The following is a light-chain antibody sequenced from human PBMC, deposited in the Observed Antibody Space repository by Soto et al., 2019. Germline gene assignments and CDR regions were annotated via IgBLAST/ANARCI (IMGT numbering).Light chain of an antibody. CDR2: KAS. CDR3: PHYNSYPWT. V-gene: IGKV1-5*03. Sequence: DIQMTQSPSTLSASVGDRVTITCRASQSISSWLAWYQQKPGKAPKLRIYKASSLESGVPSRFSGSGSGTEFTLTISSLKPDDFATYYCPHYNSYPWTFGQGTKVEIK. J-gene: IGKJ1*01. CDR1: QSISSW.